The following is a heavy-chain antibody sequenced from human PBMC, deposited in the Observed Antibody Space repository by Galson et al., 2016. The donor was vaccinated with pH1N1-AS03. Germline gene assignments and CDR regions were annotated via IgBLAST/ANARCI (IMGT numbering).Heavy chain of an antibody. CDR1: GDSFNTYW. J-gene: IGHJ4*02. V-gene: IGHV5-51*03. D-gene: IGHD2-2*01. CDR3: ARRGHCTGISCYDLDS. Sequence: QSGAEVKKPGESLKISCKGSGDSFNTYWIGWVRQMPGKGLEWMGIIYPVDSDTRYSPSFQGHVTISADASISTAYLQWSSLMASDTAIYYCARRGHCTGISCYDLDSWGQGTMVTVSS. CDR2: IYPVDSDT.